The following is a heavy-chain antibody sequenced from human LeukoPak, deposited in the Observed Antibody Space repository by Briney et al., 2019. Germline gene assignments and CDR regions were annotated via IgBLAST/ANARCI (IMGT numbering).Heavy chain of an antibody. CDR2: IYYSGST. J-gene: IGHJ4*02. Sequence: SQTLSLTCTVSGGSISSGGYYWSWIRRHPGKGLEWIGYIYYSGSTYYNPSLKSRVTISVDTSKNQFSLKLSSVTAADTAVYYCARGVGFRYQLLSYWGQGTLVTVSS. CDR3: ARGVGFRYQLLSY. V-gene: IGHV4-31*03. CDR1: GGSISSGGYY. D-gene: IGHD2-2*01.